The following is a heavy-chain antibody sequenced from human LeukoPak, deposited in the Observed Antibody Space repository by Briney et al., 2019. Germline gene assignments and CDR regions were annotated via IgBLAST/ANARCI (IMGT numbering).Heavy chain of an antibody. J-gene: IGHJ2*01. CDR3: AGRSSPRGEWYFDL. CDR2: IIPIFGTA. CDR1: GGTFSSYA. V-gene: IGHV1-69*13. Sequence: ASVKVSCKASGGTFSSYAISWVRQAPGQGLEWMGGIIPIFGTANYAQKFQGRVTITADESTSTAYMELSSLRSEDTAVYYCAGRSSPRGEWYFDLWGRGTLVTVSS. D-gene: IGHD3-16*01.